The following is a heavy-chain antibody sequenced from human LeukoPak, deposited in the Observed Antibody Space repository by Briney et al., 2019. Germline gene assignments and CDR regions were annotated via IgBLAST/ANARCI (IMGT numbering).Heavy chain of an antibody. CDR3: AKGGSGYGSFDY. Sequence: GGSLRLSCAASGFTFSSHAMSWVRQAPGKGLEWVSAISGSGGSTYYADSVKGRFTISRDNAKNSLYLQMNSLRAEDTALYYCAKGGSGYGSFDYWGQGTLVTVSS. V-gene: IGHV3-23*01. J-gene: IGHJ4*02. D-gene: IGHD5-12*01. CDR1: GFTFSSHA. CDR2: ISGSGGST.